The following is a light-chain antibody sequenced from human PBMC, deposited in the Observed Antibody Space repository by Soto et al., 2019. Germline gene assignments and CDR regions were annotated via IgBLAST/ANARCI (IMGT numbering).Light chain of an antibody. CDR2: DVH. V-gene: IGLV2-14*01. CDR1: SSDIGLFDY. Sequence: QSALTQPASVAGSPGQAITISCTGTSSDIGLFDYVSWYQQHPGKTPKLIIYDVHDRPSGISDRFSGSKSGNTASLTISGLQAWDEGDYYCSSYTASSNLVFGGGTQLTVL. CDR3: SSYTASSNLV. J-gene: IGLJ2*01.